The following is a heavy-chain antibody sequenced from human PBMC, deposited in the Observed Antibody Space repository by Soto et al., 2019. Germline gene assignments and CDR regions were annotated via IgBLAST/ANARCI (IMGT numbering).Heavy chain of an antibody. CDR3: ARGHAGTMDV. J-gene: IGHJ6*02. Sequence: QTLSLTCAISGYSVSSNGAAWNLIRQSPSRGLQWLGRTYYRSKWNNDYAVSVKSRITINVDTSKNQISLQLNSVTPEDTAVYYCARGHAGTMDVWGQGTTVTVSS. D-gene: IGHD1-1*01. CDR2: TYYRSKWNN. V-gene: IGHV6-1*01. CDR1: GYSVSSNGAA.